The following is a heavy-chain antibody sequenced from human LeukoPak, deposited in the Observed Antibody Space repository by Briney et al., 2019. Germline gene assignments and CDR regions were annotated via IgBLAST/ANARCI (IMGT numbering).Heavy chain of an antibody. D-gene: IGHD2-2*01. CDR1: GHTFTGYY. CDR2: INPNSGGT. J-gene: IGHJ4*02. CDR3: ARDTVVPAATFDY. Sequence: PGASVKVSCKASGHTFTGYYMHWVRQAPGQGLEWMGWINPNSGGTNYAQKFQGRVTMTRDTSISTAYMELSRLRSDDTAVYYCARDTVVPAATFDYWGQGTLVTVSS. V-gene: IGHV1-2*02.